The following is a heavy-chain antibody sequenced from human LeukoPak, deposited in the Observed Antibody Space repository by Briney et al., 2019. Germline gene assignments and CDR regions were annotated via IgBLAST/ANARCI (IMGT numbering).Heavy chain of an antibody. CDR3: ARGAAAGHWNDAFDI. Sequence: SETLSLTCTVSGGSISSYYWSWIRQPPGKGLEWIGYIYYSGSTNYNPSLKSRVTISVDTSKNQFSLKLSSVTAADTAVYYCARGAAAGHWNDAFDIWGQGTMVTVSS. CDR2: IYYSGST. V-gene: IGHV4-59*01. J-gene: IGHJ3*02. D-gene: IGHD6-13*01. CDR1: GGSISSYY.